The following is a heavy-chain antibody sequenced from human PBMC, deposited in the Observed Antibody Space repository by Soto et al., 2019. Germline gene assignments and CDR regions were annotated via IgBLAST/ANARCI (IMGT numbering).Heavy chain of an antibody. CDR2: INPNSGGT. D-gene: IGHD2-15*01. CDR3: ARASVVVAATHYDY. CDR1: GYTFTGYY. J-gene: IGHJ4*02. Sequence: GASVKVSCKASGYTFTGYYMHWVRQAPGQGLEWMGWINPNSGGTNYAQKFQGWVTMTRDTSISTAYMELSRLRSDDTAVYYCARASVVVAATHYDYWGQGTLVTVSS. V-gene: IGHV1-2*04.